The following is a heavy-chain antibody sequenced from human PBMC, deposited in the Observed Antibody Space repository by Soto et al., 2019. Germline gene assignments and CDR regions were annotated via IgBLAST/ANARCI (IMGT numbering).Heavy chain of an antibody. V-gene: IGHV3-11*01. CDR3: ARDPAYSCGWYPYYGMDV. Sequence: GGSLRLSCAASGFTFSDYYMSWIRQAPGKGLEWVSYISSSGSTIYYADSVKGRFTISRDNAKNSLYLQMNSLRAEDTAVYYCARDPAYSCGWYPYYGMDVWGQGTPVTVSS. CDR2: ISSSGSTI. D-gene: IGHD6-19*01. J-gene: IGHJ6*02. CDR1: GFTFSDYY.